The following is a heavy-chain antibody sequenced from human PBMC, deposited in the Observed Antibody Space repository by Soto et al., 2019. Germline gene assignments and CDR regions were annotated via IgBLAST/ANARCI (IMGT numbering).Heavy chain of an antibody. V-gene: IGHV3-30*18. Sequence: GGSLRLSCAASEFTFSSYGMHWVRQAPGKGLEWVARISYDGSNKYYGDSVKGRFTISRDNSKNTLSLQMNSLTVEDTAVYYCAKASGWYTPYYYYGMDVWGQGTTVTVSS. CDR3: AKASGWYTPYYYYGMDV. D-gene: IGHD6-19*01. CDR1: EFTFSSYG. CDR2: ISYDGSNK. J-gene: IGHJ6*02.